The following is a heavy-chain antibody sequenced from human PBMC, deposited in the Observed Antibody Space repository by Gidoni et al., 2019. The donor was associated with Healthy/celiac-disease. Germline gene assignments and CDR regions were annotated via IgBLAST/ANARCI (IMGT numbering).Heavy chain of an antibody. V-gene: IGHV3-30*18. D-gene: IGHD3-16*01. CDR3: AKGGTVPLFDY. Sequence: QVQLVESGGGVVQPGRSLRRACAASGFTFSSYGMHWVRQAPGKGLGWVAVISYDGSNKYYADSVKGRFTISRDNSKNTLYLQMNSLRAEDTAVYYCAKGGTVPLFDYWGQGTLVTVSS. CDR2: ISYDGSNK. CDR1: GFTFSSYG. J-gene: IGHJ4*02.